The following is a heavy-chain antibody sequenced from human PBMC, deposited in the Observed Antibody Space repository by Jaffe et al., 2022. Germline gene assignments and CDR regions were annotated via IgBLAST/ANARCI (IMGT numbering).Heavy chain of an antibody. Sequence: QVQLVQSGAEVKKPGASVKVSCKASGYTFTSYYMHWVRQAPGQGLEWMGIINPSGGSTSYAQKFQGRVTMTRDTSTSTVYMELSSLRSEDTAVYYCARESGGYCSGGSRWSSGCFLSAFDIWGQGTMVTVSS. CDR2: INPSGGST. CDR1: GYTFTSYY. J-gene: IGHJ3*02. CDR3: ARESGGYCSGGSRWSSGCFLSAFDI. V-gene: IGHV1-46*01. D-gene: IGHD2-15*01.